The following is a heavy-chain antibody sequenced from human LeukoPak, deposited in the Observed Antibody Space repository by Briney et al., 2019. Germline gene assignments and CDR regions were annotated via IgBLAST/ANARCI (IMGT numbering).Heavy chain of an antibody. CDR1: GFTFSSYS. CDR3: ARDPDLGSMDV. Sequence: GGSLRLSCAASGFTFSSYSMNWVRQAPGKGLEWVSYISSSSSTIYYADSVKGRFTISRDNAKNSLYLQMNSLRTEDTAVYYCARDPDLGSMDVWGQGTTVTVSS. V-gene: IGHV3-48*04. D-gene: IGHD7-27*01. J-gene: IGHJ6*02. CDR2: ISSSSSTI.